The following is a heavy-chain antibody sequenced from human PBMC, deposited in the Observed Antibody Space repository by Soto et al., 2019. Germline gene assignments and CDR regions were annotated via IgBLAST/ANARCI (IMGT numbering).Heavy chain of an antibody. CDR1: GFTFSSYA. CDR3: ARVDTPNSGSYLAMDV. CDR2: ISYDGSNK. J-gene: IGHJ6*02. Sequence: GGSLRLSCAASGFTFSSYAMHWVRQAPGKGLEWVAVISYDGSNKYYADSVKGRFTISRDNSKNTLYLQMNSLRAEDTAVYYCARVDTPNSGSYLAMDVWGQGTTVTVSS. D-gene: IGHD1-26*01. V-gene: IGHV3-30-3*01.